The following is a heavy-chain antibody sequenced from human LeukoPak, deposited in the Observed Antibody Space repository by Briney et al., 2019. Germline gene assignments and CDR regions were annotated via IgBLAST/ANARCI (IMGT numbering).Heavy chain of an antibody. J-gene: IGHJ5*01. D-gene: IGHD5-18*01. CDR2: IYYSGST. Sequence: SETLSLTCTVSGGSISSYYWSWIRQPPGKGLEWIGYIYYSGSTNYNPSLKSRVTISVDTSKNQFSLKLSSVTAADTAVYYCAREYEQLWFDYWGQGTLVTVSS. CDR3: AREYEQLWFDY. CDR1: GGSISSYY. V-gene: IGHV4-59*01.